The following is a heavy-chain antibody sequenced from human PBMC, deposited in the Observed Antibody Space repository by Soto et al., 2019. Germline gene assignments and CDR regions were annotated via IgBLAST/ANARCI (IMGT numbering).Heavy chain of an antibody. CDR1: GGSFSGYS. V-gene: IGHV4-34*07. Sequence: SETLSLTCAVYGGSFSGYSWTWIRQPPGRGLEWIGEINHSITTNYNPSLKSRVTISVDTSKNQFSLKLSSVTAADTAVYYCATAEDPFFYAMDVWGQGTTVTVSS. CDR2: INHSITT. CDR3: ATAEDPFFYAMDV. J-gene: IGHJ6*02.